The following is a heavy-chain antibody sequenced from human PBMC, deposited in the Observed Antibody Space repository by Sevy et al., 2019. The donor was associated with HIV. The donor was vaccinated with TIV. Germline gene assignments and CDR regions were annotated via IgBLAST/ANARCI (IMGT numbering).Heavy chain of an antibody. J-gene: IGHJ4*01. CDR2: MKQDGSEE. Sequence: GGSLRLSCAASGFSFSIYWMSWVRQAPGKGLEWVATMKQDGSEEDYVDSVKGRFTISRDNAKNSLFLQMNSLSAEHTAVYYCVREGLGESSYSLDYWGHGTLVTVSS. V-gene: IGHV3-7*01. CDR3: VREGLGESSYSLDY. CDR1: GFSFSIYW. D-gene: IGHD3-16*01.